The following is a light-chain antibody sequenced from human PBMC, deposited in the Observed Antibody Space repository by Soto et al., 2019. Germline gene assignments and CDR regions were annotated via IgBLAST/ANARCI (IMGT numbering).Light chain of an antibody. CDR2: EVT. Sequence: QSVLTQPASVSGSPGQSITISCTGTSGDIGSYNRVSWYQQHPGKAPKLIIYEVTDRPSGVSNRFSGCKSGNTASLTISGLQAEDEAEYYCSSYTNINTRACVFGTGTKPPS. CDR3: SSYTNINTRACV. CDR1: SGDIGSYNR. V-gene: IGLV2-14*01. J-gene: IGLJ1*01.